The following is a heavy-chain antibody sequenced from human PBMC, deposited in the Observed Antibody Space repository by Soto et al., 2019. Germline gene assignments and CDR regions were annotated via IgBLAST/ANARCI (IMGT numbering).Heavy chain of an antibody. CDR3: ARRIAVAGDAFDI. CDR2: IYTSGST. J-gene: IGHJ3*02. Sequence: SESLSLTCTVSGGSISSYYWSWIRQPAGKGLEWIGRIYTSGSTNYNPSLKSRVTMSVDTSKNQFSLKLSSVTAANTAVYYCARRIAVAGDAFDIWGQGTMVTVSS. D-gene: IGHD6-19*01. CDR1: GGSISSYY. V-gene: IGHV4-4*07.